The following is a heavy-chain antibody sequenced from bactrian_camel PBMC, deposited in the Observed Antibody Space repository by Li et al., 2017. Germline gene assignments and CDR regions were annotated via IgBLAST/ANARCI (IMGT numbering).Heavy chain of an antibody. V-gene: IGHV3S35*01. J-gene: IGHJ6*01. CDR2: INDGGMT. CDR3: MRSQGY. Sequence: VQLVESGGGLVQPGGSLRLSCAASGFTVSSDAMNWVRQAPGKGLEWVSCINDGGMTYYSDALKGRFTISRDVAKNTMYLQMNSLKHEDTAVYYCMRSQGYWGQGTQVTVS. CDR1: GFTVSSDA.